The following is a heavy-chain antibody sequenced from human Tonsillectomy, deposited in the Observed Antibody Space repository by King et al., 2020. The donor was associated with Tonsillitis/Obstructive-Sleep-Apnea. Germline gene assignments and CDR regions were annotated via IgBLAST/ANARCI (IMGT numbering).Heavy chain of an antibody. D-gene: IGHD4-23*01. Sequence: VQLVESGGGLVQPGGSLRLSCVASGFTFSSYWMSWVRQAPGKGLEWLATIKHDGSENYYLDSVRGRFTISRDNAKNSLYLQMNSLRAEDTAMYYCARGTRTPDYWGQGTLVTVSS. CDR3: ARGTRTPDY. V-gene: IGHV3-7*04. CDR1: GFTFSSYW. J-gene: IGHJ4*02. CDR2: IKHDGSEN.